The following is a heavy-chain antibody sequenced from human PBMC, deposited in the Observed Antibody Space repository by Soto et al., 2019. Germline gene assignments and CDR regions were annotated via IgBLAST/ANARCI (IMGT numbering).Heavy chain of an antibody. J-gene: IGHJ6*03. CDR1: GFTFSSYA. CDR3: AKLNYYGSGRRYMDV. CDR2: ISGGGAGT. Sequence: GGSLRLSCAASGFTFSSYAMSWVRQAPGKGLEWVSVISGGGAGTYYADSVKGRFTISRDNSKNTLYLQGNSLRAEDTAVYYCAKLNYYGSGRRYMDVWGKGTTVTVSS. V-gene: IGHV3-23*01. D-gene: IGHD3-10*01.